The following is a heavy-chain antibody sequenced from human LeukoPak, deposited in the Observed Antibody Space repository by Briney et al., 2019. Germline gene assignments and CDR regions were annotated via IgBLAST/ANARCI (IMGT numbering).Heavy chain of an antibody. CDR3: ASGYGYTAMAGSDY. D-gene: IGHD5-18*01. J-gene: IGHJ4*02. V-gene: IGHV3-74*01. CDR1: GFTFSSYW. Sequence: GGSLILFCAASGFTFSSYWMHWARQAPGKGLVWVSRINSDGSSTNYADSVKGRLTISRDNAKNTLYLQMNSLRAEDTAVYYCASGYGYTAMAGSDYWGQGTLVTVSS. CDR2: INSDGSST.